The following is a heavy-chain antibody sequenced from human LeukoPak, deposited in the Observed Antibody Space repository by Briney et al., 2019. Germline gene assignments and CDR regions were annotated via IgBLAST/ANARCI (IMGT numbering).Heavy chain of an antibody. J-gene: IGHJ6*02. V-gene: IGHV4-59*01. CDR1: GGSISSYY. CDR3: ARGLRGYSYGYYYYYYGMDV. D-gene: IGHD5-18*01. Sequence: SETLSLTCTVSGGSISSYYWSWIRQPPGKGLEWIGYIYYSGSTNYNPSLKSRVTISVDTSKNQFSLKLSSVTAADTAVYYCARGLRGYSYGYYYYYYGMDVWGQGTTVTVSS. CDR2: IYYSGST.